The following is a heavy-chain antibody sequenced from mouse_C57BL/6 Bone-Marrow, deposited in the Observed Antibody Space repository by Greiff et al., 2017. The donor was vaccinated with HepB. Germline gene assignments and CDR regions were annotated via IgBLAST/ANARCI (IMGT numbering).Heavy chain of an antibody. J-gene: IGHJ4*01. Sequence: VQLQESGPGLVAPSQSLSITCTVSGFSLTSYGVDWVRQPPGKGLAWLGVIWGGGSTNYNSALMSRLSISKDNSKSKVSLKMNSLQTDDTAMYYCARHYGYDGPRGMDYWGQGTSVTVSS. CDR2: IWGGGST. D-gene: IGHD2-2*01. V-gene: IGHV2-9*01. CDR3: ARHYGYDGPRGMDY. CDR1: GFSLTSYG.